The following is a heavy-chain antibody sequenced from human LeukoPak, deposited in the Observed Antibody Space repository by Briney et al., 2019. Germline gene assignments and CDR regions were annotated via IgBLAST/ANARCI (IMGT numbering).Heavy chain of an antibody. Sequence: GGSLRLSCAASGFTFSSYWMHWVRQAPGKGLVWVSRINSDGSSTSYADSVKGRFSISRDNSKNTLYLQMNSLRAEDTAVYYCARGRYSPTIFDYWGQGTLVTVSS. CDR2: INSDGSST. D-gene: IGHD3-9*01. V-gene: IGHV3-74*01. CDR3: ARGRYSPTIFDY. J-gene: IGHJ4*02. CDR1: GFTFSSYW.